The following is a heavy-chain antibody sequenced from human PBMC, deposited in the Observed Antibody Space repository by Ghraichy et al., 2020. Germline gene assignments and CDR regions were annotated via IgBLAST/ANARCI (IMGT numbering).Heavy chain of an antibody. D-gene: IGHD4-17*01. CDR1: GGSISTYY. Sequence: SETLSLTCTVSGGSISTYYWSWIRQPPGKGLEWIGYIYHTGSTNYNPSLKSRVTISVDTSKNQFSLRLSSVTAADTAVYYCARDRLDYGDSYNWFDPWGQGTLVTVSS. CDR2: IYHTGST. J-gene: IGHJ5*02. V-gene: IGHV4-59*01. CDR3: ARDRLDYGDSYNWFDP.